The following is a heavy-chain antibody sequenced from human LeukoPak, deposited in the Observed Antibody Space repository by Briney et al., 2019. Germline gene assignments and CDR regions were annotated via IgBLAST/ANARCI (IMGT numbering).Heavy chain of an antibody. CDR3: ATRPSYYYDNSGFTPLDS. Sequence: HTGGSLRLSCAGSGFIFNNYAMHWVRQPPGKGLEWVSGISWNSGSIDYADSVKGRFTISRANAKNSLYLQMNSLRDEDTAVYYCATRPSYYYDNSGFTPLDSWGQGTLVTVSS. J-gene: IGHJ4*02. V-gene: IGHV3-9*01. D-gene: IGHD3-22*01. CDR2: ISWNSGSI. CDR1: GFIFNNYA.